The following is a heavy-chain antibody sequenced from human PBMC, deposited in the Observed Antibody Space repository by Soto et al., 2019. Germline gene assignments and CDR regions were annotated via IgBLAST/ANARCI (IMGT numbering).Heavy chain of an antibody. Sequence: QVQLVQSGAEVKKPGASVKVSCKASGYTFTSYGISWVRQAPGQGLEWMGWISAYNGKTNYAQKLQVRVTMTTDTSTSTAYMELRSLRSDDTAVYYCARDPPTRFLYCSGGSCYSEGLDYWGQGTLVTVSS. V-gene: IGHV1-18*01. CDR1: GYTFTSYG. CDR2: ISAYNGKT. J-gene: IGHJ4*02. CDR3: ARDPPTRFLYCSGGSCYSEGLDY. D-gene: IGHD2-15*01.